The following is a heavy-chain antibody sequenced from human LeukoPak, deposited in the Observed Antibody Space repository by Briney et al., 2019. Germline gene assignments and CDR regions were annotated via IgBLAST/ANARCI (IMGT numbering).Heavy chain of an antibody. CDR1: GFTFSDYW. Sequence: GGSLRLSCAVSGFTFSDYWMTWVRQAPGRGLEWVANIKEDGSDKQYVDSVQGRSTISRDNAENSLYLQMNSLRAEDTAVYYCVRESSVWVGPGIGRPLDVWGKGTAVTVSS. CDR2: IKEDGSDK. CDR3: VRESSVWVGPGIGRPLDV. J-gene: IGHJ6*04. V-gene: IGHV3-7*01. D-gene: IGHD3-16*01.